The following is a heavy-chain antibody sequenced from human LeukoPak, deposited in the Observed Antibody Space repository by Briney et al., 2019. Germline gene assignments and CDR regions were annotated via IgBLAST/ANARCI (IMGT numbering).Heavy chain of an antibody. J-gene: IGHJ4*02. Sequence: GSLRLSCAASGFTVSSNYMSWVRQAPGKGLEWIGSIYYSGSTYYNPSLKSRVTISVDTSKNQFSLKLSSVTAADTAVYYCASHGVVPAAILDYWGQGTLVTVSS. CDR2: IYYSGST. D-gene: IGHD2-2*01. CDR3: ASHGVVPAAILDY. V-gene: IGHV4-59*05. CDR1: GFTVSSNY.